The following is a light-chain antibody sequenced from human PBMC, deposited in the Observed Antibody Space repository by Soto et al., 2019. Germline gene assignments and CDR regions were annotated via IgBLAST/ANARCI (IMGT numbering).Light chain of an antibody. CDR1: QSVSSSY. V-gene: IGKV3-20*01. CDR2: GAS. CDR3: QQYGSSPRVT. J-gene: IGKJ3*01. Sequence: EIVLTQSPGTLSLSPGGRATLSCRASQSVSSSYLAWYQQKPGQAPRLLIYGASNRATGIPDRFSGSGSGTNFTLTISRLEPADFAVYYCQQYGSSPRVTFGPGTKVDIK.